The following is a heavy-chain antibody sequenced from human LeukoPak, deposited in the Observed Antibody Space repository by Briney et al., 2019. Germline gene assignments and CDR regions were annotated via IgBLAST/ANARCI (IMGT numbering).Heavy chain of an antibody. CDR1: GFTFSSYD. Sequence: GGSLRLSCAASGFTFSSYDMNWVRQAPGKGLEWVSVIYTGGTAYYADSVKGRFSISRHNSNNTLYLQMNSLRVEDTAVYYCARDRGDSSGYYLDAFDIWGQGTMVTVSS. D-gene: IGHD3-22*01. CDR2: IYTGGTA. CDR3: ARDRGDSSGYYLDAFDI. V-gene: IGHV3-53*04. J-gene: IGHJ3*02.